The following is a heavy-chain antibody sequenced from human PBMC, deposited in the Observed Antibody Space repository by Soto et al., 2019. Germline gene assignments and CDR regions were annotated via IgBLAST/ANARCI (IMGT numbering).Heavy chain of an antibody. J-gene: IGHJ3*02. D-gene: IGHD3-16*01. Sequence: LQLQESGPGLVKPSETLSLTCTVSGGSIITSTHYWGWIRQPPGKGLEWIGSIYHSGSDYYNPSLKSRVSISVDTSKNHFSLKLRSVTARDTAVYYCATLYGGPRAFDIWGQGTLVTVSS. CDR1: GGSIITSTHY. CDR3: ATLYGGPRAFDI. CDR2: IYHSGSD. V-gene: IGHV4-39*02.